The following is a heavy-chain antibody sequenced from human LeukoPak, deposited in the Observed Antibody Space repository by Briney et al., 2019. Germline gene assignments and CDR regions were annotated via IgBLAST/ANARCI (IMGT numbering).Heavy chain of an antibody. CDR2: IYYSGST. CDR1: GGSISSYY. Sequence: SETLSLTCTVSGGSISSYYWSWIRQPPGKGLEWIGYIYYSGSTNYNPSLKSRVTISVDTSKNQFSLKLSSVTAADTDVYYCARAGGDVVVPAAMGWFDPWGQGTLVTVSS. J-gene: IGHJ5*02. CDR3: ARAGGDVVVPAAMGWFDP. V-gene: IGHV4-59*01. D-gene: IGHD2-2*01.